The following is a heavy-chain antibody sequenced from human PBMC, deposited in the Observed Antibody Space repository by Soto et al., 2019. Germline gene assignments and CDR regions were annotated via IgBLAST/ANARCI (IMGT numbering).Heavy chain of an antibody. V-gene: IGHV3-23*01. Sequence: PGGSLRLSCAASGFTFSSYAMSWVRQAPGKGLEWVSAISGSGGSTYYADSVKGRFTISRDNSKNTLYLQMNSLRAEDTAVYYCAKQRYDFWSGHYFDYWGQGTLVTVSS. CDR3: AKQRYDFWSGHYFDY. D-gene: IGHD3-3*01. J-gene: IGHJ4*02. CDR2: ISGSGGST. CDR1: GFTFSSYA.